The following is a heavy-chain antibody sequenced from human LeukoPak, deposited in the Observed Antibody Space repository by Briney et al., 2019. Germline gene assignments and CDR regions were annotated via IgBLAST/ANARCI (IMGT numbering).Heavy chain of an antibody. Sequence: SETLSLTCAVYGGSFSGYYWSWIRQPPGKGLEWIGSIYYSGSTYYNPSLKSRVTISVDTSKNQFSLKLSSVTAADTAVYYCARHVMIVVVIGAFDIWGQGTMVTVSS. J-gene: IGHJ3*02. CDR1: GGSFSGYY. D-gene: IGHD3-22*01. CDR3: ARHVMIVVVIGAFDI. V-gene: IGHV4-34*01. CDR2: IYYSGST.